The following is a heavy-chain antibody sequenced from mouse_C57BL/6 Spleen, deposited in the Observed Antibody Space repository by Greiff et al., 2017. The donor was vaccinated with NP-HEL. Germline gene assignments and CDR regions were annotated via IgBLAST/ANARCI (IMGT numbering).Heavy chain of an antibody. J-gene: IGHJ4*01. CDR3: ARHKSNYYAMDY. CDR1: GFTFSSYG. Sequence: EVKLVESGGDLVKPGGSLKLSCAASGFTFSSYGMSWVRQTPDKRLEWVATISSGGSYTYYPDSVKGRFTISRDNAKNTLYLQMSSLNSEDTAMYYCARHKSNYYAMDYWGQGTSVTVSS. V-gene: IGHV5-6*01. CDR2: ISSGGSYT. D-gene: IGHD2-5*01.